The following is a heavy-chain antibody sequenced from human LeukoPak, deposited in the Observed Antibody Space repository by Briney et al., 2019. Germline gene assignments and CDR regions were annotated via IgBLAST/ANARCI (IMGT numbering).Heavy chain of an antibody. Sequence: SETLSLTCTVSGGSISSSTYYWGWIRQPPGKGLEWIGSIYYSGNTYYNPSLKSRVTISIDTSKSQFSLNLSSVTAADTAVYFCARDPDYYDPGYWGQGTLVTVSS. V-gene: IGHV4-39*07. CDR1: GGSISSSTYY. D-gene: IGHD3-22*01. J-gene: IGHJ4*02. CDR3: ARDPDYYDPGY. CDR2: IYYSGNT.